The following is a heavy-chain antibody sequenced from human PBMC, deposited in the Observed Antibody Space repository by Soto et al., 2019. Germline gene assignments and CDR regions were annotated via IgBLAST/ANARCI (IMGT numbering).Heavy chain of an antibody. CDR3: TRHTIDF. D-gene: IGHD1-1*01. Sequence: EVPMVESGGGLVQSGGSLKLSCAASGFSFSEAAIHWARQAPGKGLEWVARIRSRSQGYATAFAEPVKGRFFISRDDSQSTVYLQMNSLKIEDTAVYYCTRHTIDFWGRGTLVTVSS. V-gene: IGHV3-73*02. J-gene: IGHJ4*02. CDR2: IRSRSQGYAT. CDR1: GFSFSEAA.